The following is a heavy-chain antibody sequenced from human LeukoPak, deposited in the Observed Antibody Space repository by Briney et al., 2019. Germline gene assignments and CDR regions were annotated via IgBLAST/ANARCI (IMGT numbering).Heavy chain of an antibody. D-gene: IGHD6-13*01. CDR3: AKGHPPDYRGAAAGTRYFQH. Sequence: PGGSLRLSCAASGFTFSSYEMNWVRQAPGKGLEWVSYISSSGSTIYYADSVKGRFTISRDNSKNTLYLQMNSLRAEDTAVYYCAKGHPPDYRGAAAGTRYFQHWGQGTLVTVSS. J-gene: IGHJ1*01. V-gene: IGHV3-48*03. CDR2: ISSSGSTI. CDR1: GFTFSSYE.